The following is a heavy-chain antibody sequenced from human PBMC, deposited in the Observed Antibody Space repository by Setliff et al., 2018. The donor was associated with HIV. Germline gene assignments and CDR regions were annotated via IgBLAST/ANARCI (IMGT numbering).Heavy chain of an antibody. V-gene: IGHV4-4*07. CDR2: IYSSGST. D-gene: IGHD2-15*01. J-gene: IGHJ3*02. CDR3: ARVFPPIRGAPFGTPPGAFDI. Sequence: SETLSLTCSVSGGSMSTYYWSWIRQPAGKGLEWIGRIYSSGSTIYNPSLRSRVTMSVDTSKSQLPLKLTSVTAADTAVYYCARVFPPIRGAPFGTPPGAFDIWGQGTMVTVSS. CDR1: GGSMSTYY.